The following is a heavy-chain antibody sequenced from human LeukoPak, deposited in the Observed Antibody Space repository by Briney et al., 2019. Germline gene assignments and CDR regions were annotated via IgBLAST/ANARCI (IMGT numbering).Heavy chain of an antibody. CDR2: TASDGSST. CDR3: ARDGPDSPFDY. CDR1: GFTFSSYW. V-gene: IGHV3-74*01. Sequence: PGGSLRLSCAASGFTFSSYWMNWVRQAPGKGLVWVSRTASDGSSTTYADSVKGRFSISRDNARNSLYLQMISLRAEDTAVYYCARDGPDSPFDYWGQGTLVTVSS. J-gene: IGHJ4*02. D-gene: IGHD4-11*01.